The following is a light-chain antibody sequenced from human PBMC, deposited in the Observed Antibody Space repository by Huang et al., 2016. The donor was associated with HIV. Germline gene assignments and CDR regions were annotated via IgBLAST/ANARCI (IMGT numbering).Light chain of an antibody. Sequence: EIVMTQSPATLSVSPGGRATLSCRASQRVSSNLAWYQQKPGQAPRLLLYGASTRATGIPARFSGSGSGTEFTLTISSLQSEDFAVYHCQQYNNWPRTFGQGTKVEIK. CDR3: QQYNNWPRT. V-gene: IGKV3-15*01. J-gene: IGKJ1*01. CDR1: QRVSSN. CDR2: GAS.